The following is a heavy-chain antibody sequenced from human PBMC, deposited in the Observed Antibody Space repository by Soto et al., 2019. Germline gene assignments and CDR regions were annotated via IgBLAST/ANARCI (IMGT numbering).Heavy chain of an antibody. V-gene: IGHV6-1*01. D-gene: IGHD2-15*01. CDR1: GDSVPSNTAA. CDR3: ARDRLRMIY. CDR2: TYYRSTWYQ. J-gene: IGHJ4*02. Sequence: PSQTISLTCAISGDSVPSNTAAWNWIWQSPSRGLEWLGRTYYRSTWYQDYAVSVKSRITINPDTSKTQFSLQLNSVTPEDTFLYFWARDRLRMIYWGQASQVTVSS.